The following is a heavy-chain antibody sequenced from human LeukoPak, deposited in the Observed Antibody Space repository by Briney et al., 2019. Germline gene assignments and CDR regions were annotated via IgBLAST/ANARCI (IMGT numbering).Heavy chain of an antibody. V-gene: IGHV1-8*02. Sequence: AASVKVSCKASGYTFTGYYMHWVRQAPGQGLEWMGWMNPNSGNTGYAQKFQGRVTMTRNTSISTAYMELSSLRSEDTAVYYCAKDRCSGVTSCYQYFHHWGQGTLVTVSS. CDR1: GYTFTGYY. CDR2: MNPNSGNT. D-gene: IGHD2-2*01. J-gene: IGHJ1*01. CDR3: AKDRCSGVTSCYQYFHH.